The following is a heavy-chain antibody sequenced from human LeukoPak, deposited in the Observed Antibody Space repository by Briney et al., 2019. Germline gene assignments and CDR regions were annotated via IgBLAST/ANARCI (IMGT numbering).Heavy chain of an antibody. D-gene: IGHD3-16*01. CDR2: INPDGSTT. CDR3: ARDLRGSPDR. J-gene: IGHJ5*02. V-gene: IGHV3-74*01. Sequence: RGSQRLSCAASGFTFTTFWMNWVRQVPGKGLVWVSLINPDGSTTTYADSVKGRFTISRDNAKNTVYLQMNSLRGEDTAVYYCARDLRGSPDRWGQGTMVTVSS. CDR1: GFTFTTFW.